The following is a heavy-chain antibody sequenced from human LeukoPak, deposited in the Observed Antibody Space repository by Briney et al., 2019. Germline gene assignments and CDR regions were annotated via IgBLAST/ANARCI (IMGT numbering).Heavy chain of an antibody. Sequence: SGGSLRLSCAASGFTFGSYQMNWVRQAPGKGLEWVSYIGTIISTTYYADSVKGRFTISRDRSKNTLYLQMNGLRAEDTAMYYCAKDSTQLFGHHAFDVWGQGTMVTVSS. CDR1: GFTFGSYQ. J-gene: IGHJ3*01. CDR2: IGTIISTT. D-gene: IGHD3-3*01. V-gene: IGHV3-48*01. CDR3: AKDSTQLFGHHAFDV.